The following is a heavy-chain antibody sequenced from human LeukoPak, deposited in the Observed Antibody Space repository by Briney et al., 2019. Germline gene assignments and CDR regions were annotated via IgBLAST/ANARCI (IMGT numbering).Heavy chain of an antibody. D-gene: IGHD6-19*01. Sequence: PSETLSLTCTVSGGSISGSSYYWGWIRQPPGKGLEWIGSIYYSGSTYYNPSLKSRVTISVDTSKNQFSLKLSSVTAADTAVYYCVRAVAATRIDFWGQGTLVTVSS. CDR2: IYYSGST. CDR1: GGSISGSSYY. V-gene: IGHV4-39*01. CDR3: VRAVAATRIDF. J-gene: IGHJ4*02.